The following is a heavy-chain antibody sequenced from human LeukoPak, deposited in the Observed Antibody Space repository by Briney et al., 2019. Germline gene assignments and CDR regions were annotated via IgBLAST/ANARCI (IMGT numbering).Heavy chain of an antibody. CDR1: GFTFSSYG. J-gene: IGHJ4*02. CDR2: IWYDGSNK. CDR3: AKDLGSSWPDSSEYYFDY. V-gene: IGHV3-33*06. D-gene: IGHD6-13*01. Sequence: GGSLRLPCAASGFTFSSYGMHWVRQAPGKGLEWVAVIWYDGSNKYYADSVKGRFTISRDNSKNTLYLQMNSLRAEDTAVYYCAKDLGSSWPDSSEYYFDYWGQGTLVTVSS.